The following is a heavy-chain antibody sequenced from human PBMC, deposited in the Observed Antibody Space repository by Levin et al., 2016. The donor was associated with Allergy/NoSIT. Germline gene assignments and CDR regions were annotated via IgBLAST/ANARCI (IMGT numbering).Heavy chain of an antibody. D-gene: IGHD6-19*01. CDR3: TTDRYSSGWYPRYVAFDI. Sequence: WIRQPPGKGLEWVGRIKSKTDGGTTDYAAPVKGRFTISRDDSKNTLYLQMNSLKTEDTAVYYCTTDRYSSGWYPRYVAFDIWGQGTMVTVSS. V-gene: IGHV3-15*01. J-gene: IGHJ3*02. CDR2: IKSKTDGGTT.